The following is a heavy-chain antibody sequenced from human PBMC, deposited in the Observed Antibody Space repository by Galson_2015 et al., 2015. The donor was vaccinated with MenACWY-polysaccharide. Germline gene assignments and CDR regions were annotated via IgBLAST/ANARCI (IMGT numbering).Heavy chain of an antibody. D-gene: IGHD5-24*01. CDR3: ECATRHAFDI. CDR1: GFTFSSYA. J-gene: IGHJ3*02. V-gene: IGHV3-23*01. Sequence: SLRLSCAASGFTFSSYAMSWVRQAPGKGLEWVSIISGSGGTTYYADSVKGRFTISRDNSKDTLYLQMNSLRAEDTAVYYCECATRHAFDIWDQGTMVTVSS. CDR2: ISGSGGTT.